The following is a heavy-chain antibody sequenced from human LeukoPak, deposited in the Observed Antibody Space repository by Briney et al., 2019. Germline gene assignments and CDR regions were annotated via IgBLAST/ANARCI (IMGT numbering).Heavy chain of an antibody. D-gene: IGHD3-3*01. CDR3: AGTRWGTYYDFWSGYYLVY. J-gene: IGHJ4*02. Sequence: PSETLSLTCTVSGGSISSYYWSWIRQPAGKGLEWIGRIYTSGSTNYNPSLKSRVTMSVDTSKNQFSLKLSSVTAADTAVYYCAGTRWGTYYDFWSGYYLVYWGQGTLVTVSS. CDR2: IYTSGST. CDR1: GGSISSYY. V-gene: IGHV4-4*07.